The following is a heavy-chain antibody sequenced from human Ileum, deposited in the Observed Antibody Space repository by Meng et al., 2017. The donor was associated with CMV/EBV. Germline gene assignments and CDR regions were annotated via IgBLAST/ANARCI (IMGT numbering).Heavy chain of an antibody. D-gene: IGHD1-26*01. Sequence: QCGADCFQPLGRLALTCCVTGGSFRSFSWTWIRQPHGKGPDWIGDINHRGTTNYSPSLKSRVTISIDTSKKQFSLRLSSLTAADTAVYYCTRGRVGDWGFDFWGQGTLVTVSS. CDR3: TRGRVGDWGFDF. CDR1: GGSFRSFS. J-gene: IGHJ4*02. CDR2: INHRGTT. V-gene: IGHV4-34*01.